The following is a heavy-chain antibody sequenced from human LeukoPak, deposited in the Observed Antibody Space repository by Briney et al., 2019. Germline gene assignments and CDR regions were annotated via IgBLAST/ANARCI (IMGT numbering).Heavy chain of an antibody. V-gene: IGHV1-2*02. D-gene: IGHD3-10*01. J-gene: IGHJ4*02. Sequence: ASVKVSCKASGYTFTSYYMHWVRQAPGQGLEWMGWINPNSGGTNYAQKFQGRVTMTRDTSISTAYMELSRLRSDDTAVYYCARAIVYYYGSGTPGYWGQGTLVTVSS. CDR1: GYTFTSYY. CDR3: ARAIVYYYGSGTPGY. CDR2: INPNSGGT.